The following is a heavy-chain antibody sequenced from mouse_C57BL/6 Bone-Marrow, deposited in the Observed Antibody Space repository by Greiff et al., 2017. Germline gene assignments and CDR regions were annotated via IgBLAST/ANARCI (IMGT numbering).Heavy chain of an antibody. CDR1: GYTFTSYW. CDR2: INPSSGYT. CDR3: ARGGRYDGYYRAFDY. V-gene: IGHV1-7*01. D-gene: IGHD2-3*01. J-gene: IGHJ2*01. Sequence: VQLQQSGAELAKPGASVKLSCKASGYTFTSYWMHWVKQRPGQGLEWIGYINPSSGYTKYNQKFTDKATLTADTSSSTAYMQLSSLTYEDSAVYYGARGGRYDGYYRAFDYWGQGTTVTVSS.